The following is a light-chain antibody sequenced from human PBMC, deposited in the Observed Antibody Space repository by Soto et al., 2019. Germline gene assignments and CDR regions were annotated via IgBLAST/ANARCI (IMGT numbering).Light chain of an antibody. CDR2: TAS. J-gene: IGKJ4*01. CDR3: QQYNAYSGLP. CDR1: QSIRYW. V-gene: IGKV1-5*03. Sequence: DIQMTQSPSTLSASVGDRVTITCRASQSIRYWLAWYQQKPGKAPKLLIYTASSLESGDPSRFSGSGSGTEFTLTITSLTPDHSVTDYYQQYNAYSGLPFGGGTKVEIK.